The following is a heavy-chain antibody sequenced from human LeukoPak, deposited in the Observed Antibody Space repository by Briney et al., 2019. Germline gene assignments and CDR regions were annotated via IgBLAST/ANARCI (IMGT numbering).Heavy chain of an antibody. CDR1: GYTLTELS. J-gene: IGHJ4*02. D-gene: IGHD2-2*03. CDR2: FDPEDGET. Sequence: GASVKVSCKVSGYTLTELSMHWVRQAPGKGLAWMGGFDPEDGETIYAQKFQGRVTMTEDTSTDTAYMELSSLRSEDTAVYYCATSRVVNGWIFDDYWGQGTLVTVSS. CDR3: ATSRVVNGWIFDDY. V-gene: IGHV1-24*01.